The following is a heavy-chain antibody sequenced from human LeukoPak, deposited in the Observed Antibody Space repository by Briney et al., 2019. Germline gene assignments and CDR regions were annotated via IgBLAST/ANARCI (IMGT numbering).Heavy chain of an antibody. V-gene: IGHV3-9*01. D-gene: IGHD4-17*01. CDR2: ISWNSGSI. J-gene: IGHJ4*02. Sequence: PGGSLRLSCAASGFTFDDYAMHWVRQAPGKGLEWVSGISWNSGSIGYADSVKGRFTISRDNAKNSLYLQMNSLRAEDTALYYCAKANGDYVSYYFDYWGQGTLVTVSS. CDR1: GFTFDDYA. CDR3: AKANGDYVSYYFDY.